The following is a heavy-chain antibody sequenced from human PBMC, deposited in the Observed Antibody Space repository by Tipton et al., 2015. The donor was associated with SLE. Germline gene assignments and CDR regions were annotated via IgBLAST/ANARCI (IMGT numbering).Heavy chain of an antibody. CDR2: INSDGSTT. CDR3: ARGRDYYDSSGADAFDI. D-gene: IGHD3-22*01. J-gene: IGHJ3*02. CDR1: GFTFRSYW. Sequence: SLRLSCAASGFTFRSYWMHWVRQAPGKGLVWVSRINSDGSTTSYADSVKGRFTISRDNAKNTLYLQMNSLRVEDTAVYYCARGRDYYDSSGADAFDIWGQGTMVTVSS. V-gene: IGHV3-74*01.